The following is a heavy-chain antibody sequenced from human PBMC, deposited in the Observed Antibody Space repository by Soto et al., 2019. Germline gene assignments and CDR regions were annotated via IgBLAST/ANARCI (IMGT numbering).Heavy chain of an antibody. D-gene: IGHD3-10*01. V-gene: IGHV1-69*02. CDR2: IIPILGIA. CDR3: ASSSRVLLDY. Sequence: QVQLVQSGAEVKKPGSSVKVSCKASGGTFSSYSISWVRQAPGQGLEWMGRIIPILGIANYAQKFQGRVTIHADKSTSTAYMELSSLRSEDTAVYYCASSSRVLLDYWGQGTLVTVSS. CDR1: GGTFSSYS. J-gene: IGHJ4*02.